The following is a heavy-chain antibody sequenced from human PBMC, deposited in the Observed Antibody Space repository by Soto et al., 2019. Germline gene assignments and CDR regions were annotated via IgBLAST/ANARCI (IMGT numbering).Heavy chain of an antibody. J-gene: IGHJ6*02. CDR1: GGALSGYH. Sequence: PSETLSLTCGVYGGALSGYHWSWIRQAPGKGLEWIGEINQSGSTNYSPSLKSRVTMSVDTSKKQFSLKLSSVTAADTALYYCATRDSYYGMDFWGQGTTVTVSS. CDR3: ATRDSYYGMDF. V-gene: IGHV4-34*01. CDR2: INQSGST.